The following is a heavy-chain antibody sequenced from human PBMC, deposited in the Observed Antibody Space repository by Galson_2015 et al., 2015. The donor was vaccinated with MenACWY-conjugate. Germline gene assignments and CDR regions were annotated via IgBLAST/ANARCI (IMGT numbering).Heavy chain of an antibody. Sequence: SLRLSCAASGFTFSTYYMSWVRQAPGKGLEWVANIKQDGSEKHYVASVEGRFTISRNNAKNSLYLQMISLRVEDTAVYYCVREGYTYGPFDFDYWGQGTLVIVSS. J-gene: IGHJ4*02. D-gene: IGHD5-18*01. CDR1: GFTFSTYY. V-gene: IGHV3-7*03. CDR2: IKQDGSEK. CDR3: VREGYTYGPFDFDY.